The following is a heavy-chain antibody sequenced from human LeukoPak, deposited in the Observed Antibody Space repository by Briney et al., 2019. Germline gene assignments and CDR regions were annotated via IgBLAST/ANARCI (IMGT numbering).Heavy chain of an antibody. CDR2: MNPNSGNT. Sequence: ASVKVSCKASGYTFTSYDVNWVRQATGQGLEWMGWMNPNSGNTGLAQKFQGRVTLTRDTSLSTAYMELSNLRFDDTAVYYCARDEVVAAPNYFGMVVWGQGTTVSVSS. D-gene: IGHD2-15*01. J-gene: IGHJ6*02. CDR1: GYTFTSYD. CDR3: ARDEVVAAPNYFGMVV. V-gene: IGHV1-8*01.